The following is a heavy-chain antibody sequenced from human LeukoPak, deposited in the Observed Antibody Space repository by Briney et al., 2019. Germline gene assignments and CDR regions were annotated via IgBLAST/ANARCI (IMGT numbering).Heavy chain of an antibody. CDR3: ARGAYYYGSGSYLVRYYYGMDV. CDR1: GGSISSYY. V-gene: IGHV4-4*07. J-gene: IGHJ6*02. D-gene: IGHD3-10*01. CDR2: IYTSGST. Sequence: PWETLSLTCTVSGGSISSYYWRWIRQPAGKGLEWIGRIYTSGSTNYNPSLKSRVTMSVDTSKNQFSLKLSSLTAADTAVYYCARGAYYYGSGSYLVRYYYGMDVWGQGTTVTVYS.